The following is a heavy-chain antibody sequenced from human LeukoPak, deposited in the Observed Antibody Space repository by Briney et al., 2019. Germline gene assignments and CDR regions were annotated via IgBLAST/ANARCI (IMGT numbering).Heavy chain of an antibody. D-gene: IGHD6-13*01. CDR1: GGSVHSGTYY. CDR2: MYFNGHT. V-gene: IGHV4-61*01. J-gene: IGHJ6*03. Sequence: SETLSLTCTVSGGSVHSGTYYWTWIRQAPGKGLTWIGYMYFNGHTNYNPSLGSRVTTSIDTFQNQFSLQLNSVTAADTAVYYCARGIATGGPYSYFYYMDVWGKGTTVTVSS. CDR3: ARGIATGGPYSYFYYMDV.